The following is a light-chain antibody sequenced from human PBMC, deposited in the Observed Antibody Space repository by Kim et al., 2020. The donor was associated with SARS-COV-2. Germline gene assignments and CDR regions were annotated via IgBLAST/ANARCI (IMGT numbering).Light chain of an antibody. V-gene: IGLV2-14*03. Sequence: SALTQPASVSGSPGQSITISCTGTSSDVGSYNYVSWYQQHPGKAPKLMIYDVTNRPSGVSNRFSGSKSGNTASLTISGLQAEDEADYYCSSYTSSSTLGLFGGGTQLTVL. CDR3: SSYTSSSTLGL. J-gene: IGLJ2*01. CDR2: DVT. CDR1: SSDVGSYNY.